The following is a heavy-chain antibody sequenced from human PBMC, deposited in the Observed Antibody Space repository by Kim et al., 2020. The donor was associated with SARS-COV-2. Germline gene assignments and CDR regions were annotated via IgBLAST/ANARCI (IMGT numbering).Heavy chain of an antibody. V-gene: IGHV1-46*01. CDR3: ARGRVYGMDV. Sequence: PSGGSTSDAQKFQGRVTMTRDTSTSTVYMELSSLRSEDTAVYYCARGRVYGMDVWGQGTTVTVSS. CDR2: PSGGST. J-gene: IGHJ6*02.